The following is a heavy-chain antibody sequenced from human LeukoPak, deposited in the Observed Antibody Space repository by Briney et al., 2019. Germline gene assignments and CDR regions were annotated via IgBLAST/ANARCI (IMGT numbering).Heavy chain of an antibody. Sequence: GGSLRLSCAASGFTFSRNGMTWVRQAPGKGLEWVSAISGSGGNTYYADSVKGRFTISRDNSKNTLYLQMNSLRAEDTAVYYCAKDRRAGSYDYWGQGTLVTVS. J-gene: IGHJ4*02. V-gene: IGHV3-23*01. CDR3: AKDRRAGSYDY. D-gene: IGHD3-10*01. CDR1: GFTFSRNG. CDR2: ISGSGGNT.